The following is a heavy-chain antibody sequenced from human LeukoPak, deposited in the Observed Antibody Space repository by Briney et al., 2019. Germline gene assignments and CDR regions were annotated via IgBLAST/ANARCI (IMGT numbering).Heavy chain of an antibody. D-gene: IGHD1-26*01. Sequence: GGSLRLSCAASGFTVSSNYMSWVRQAPGKGLEWVSSISSSSSYIYYADSVKGRFTISRDNAKNSLYLQMNSLRAEDTAVYYCARKGLLGYYFDYWGQGTLVTVSS. J-gene: IGHJ4*02. V-gene: IGHV3-21*01. CDR1: GFTVSSNY. CDR3: ARKGLLGYYFDY. CDR2: ISSSSSYI.